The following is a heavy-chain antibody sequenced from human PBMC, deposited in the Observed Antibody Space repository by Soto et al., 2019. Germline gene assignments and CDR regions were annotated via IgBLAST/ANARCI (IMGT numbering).Heavy chain of an antibody. CDR3: ARSITRSGFFNWFDS. J-gene: IGHJ5*01. CDR1: GFSLSSIGMC. CDR2: IDWDGDE. D-gene: IGHD3-3*01. V-gene: IGHV2-70*01. Sequence: SGPTLVNPTQTITLTCTFSGFSLSSIGMCVSWIRQPPGKALEWLALIDWDGDEYYSTSLETRLTISKDTSKNQVVLTMSNMDPVDTATYYCARSITRSGFFNWFDSWGQGTLVTVSS.